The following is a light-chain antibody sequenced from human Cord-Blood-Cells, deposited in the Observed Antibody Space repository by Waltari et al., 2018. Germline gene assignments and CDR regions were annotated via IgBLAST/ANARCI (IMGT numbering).Light chain of an antibody. CDR1: SSDVGGYNY. CDR2: DVS. Sequence: QSALTQPASVSGSPGQSITISCTGTSSDVGGYNYVSWYQQHPGKAPKLMIYDVSNRPSGVSNRFSCSKAGNAASLTISGLQAEDEADYYCSSYTSISTLVFGGGTKLTVL. J-gene: IGLJ3*02. V-gene: IGLV2-14*03. CDR3: SSYTSISTLV.